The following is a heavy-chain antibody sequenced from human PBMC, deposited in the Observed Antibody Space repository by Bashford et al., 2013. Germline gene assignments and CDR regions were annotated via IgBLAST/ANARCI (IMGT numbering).Heavy chain of an antibody. CDR2: VKSETDGGTA. CDR1: GFTFSDAW. CDR3: ARAGLITVTRTSYFDL. J-gene: IGHJ2*01. V-gene: IGHV3-15*01. D-gene: IGHD4-17*01. Sequence: GSLRLSCAASGFTFSDAWMNWVRQAPGKGLEWVGHVKSETDGGTADYAAPVKGRFLISRDNAKKSLYLQMNSLRAEDTAVYYCARAGLITVTRTSYFDLWGRGTLVTVSS.